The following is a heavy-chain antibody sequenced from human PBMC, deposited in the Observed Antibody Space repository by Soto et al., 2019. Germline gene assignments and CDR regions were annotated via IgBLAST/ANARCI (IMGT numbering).Heavy chain of an antibody. CDR2: IYSGGST. J-gene: IGHJ4*02. Sequence: GGSLRLSCVDPGFTFTTYALHWIRQAPGKGLEWVSVIYSGGSTYYADSVKGRFTISRDNSKNTLYLQMNSLRAEDTAVYYCARQYSSGWYLGYWGQGTLVTVSS. CDR3: ARQYSSGWYLGY. D-gene: IGHD6-19*01. CDR1: GFTFTTYA. V-gene: IGHV3-53*01.